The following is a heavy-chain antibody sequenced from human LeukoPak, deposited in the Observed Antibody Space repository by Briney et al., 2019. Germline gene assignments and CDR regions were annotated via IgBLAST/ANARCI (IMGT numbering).Heavy chain of an antibody. J-gene: IGHJ4*02. CDR3: ARSYDSSGYSYYFDY. V-gene: IGHV3-48*03. D-gene: IGHD3-22*01. Sequence: GGSLRLSCAASGFTFSSYEMNWVRQAPGKGLEWVSHISSSGSTIYYADSVKGRFTISRDNAKNSLYLQMNSLRAEDTAVYYCARSYDSSGYSYYFDYWGQGTLVTVSS. CDR1: GFTFSSYE. CDR2: ISSSGSTI.